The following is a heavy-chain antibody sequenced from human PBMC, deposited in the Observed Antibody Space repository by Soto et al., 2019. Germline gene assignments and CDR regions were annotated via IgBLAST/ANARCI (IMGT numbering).Heavy chain of an antibody. D-gene: IGHD2-2*01. CDR1: GFTFSSYA. V-gene: IGHV3-30-3*01. CDR3: ARGHCSRTSCTGGNFDY. J-gene: IGHJ4*02. CDR2: ISYDGSNK. Sequence: QVQLVESGGGVVQPGRSLRLSCAASGFTFSSYAMHWVRQAPGKGLEWVAVISYDGSNKYYADSVKGRFTISRDNSKNTLYLQMNSLRAEDTAVYYCARGHCSRTSCTGGNFDYWGQGTLVTVSS.